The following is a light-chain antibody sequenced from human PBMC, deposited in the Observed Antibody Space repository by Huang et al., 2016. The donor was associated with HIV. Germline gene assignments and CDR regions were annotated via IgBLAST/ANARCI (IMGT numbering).Light chain of an antibody. CDR1: KSVLYSSNNKNY. Sequence: DIVMTQSPDSLAVSLGERATINCKSSKSVLYSSNNKNYLDWYQQKPGQPPKRLIYWASTRESGVPDRCSGSGSGTDFTLTISSLQAEDVAVYYCQQYYSTPPVTFGPGTKVDIK. CDR2: WAS. J-gene: IGKJ3*01. V-gene: IGKV4-1*01. CDR3: QQYYSTPPVT.